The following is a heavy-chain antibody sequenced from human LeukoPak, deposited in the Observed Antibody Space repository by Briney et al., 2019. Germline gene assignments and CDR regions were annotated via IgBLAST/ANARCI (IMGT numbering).Heavy chain of an antibody. J-gene: IGHJ4*02. Sequence: PSETLSLTCAVYGELFSDYYWSWSRQPPGKGLEWIGEIHHSGSTSYSPSLRGGVTISMNTSKQQFSLELNSVTAADTAVYYCARRYSYNMDDSWGQGTLVTVSS. V-gene: IGHV4-34*01. CDR1: GELFSDYY. CDR2: IHHSGST. D-gene: IGHD5-18*01. CDR3: ARRYSYNMDDS.